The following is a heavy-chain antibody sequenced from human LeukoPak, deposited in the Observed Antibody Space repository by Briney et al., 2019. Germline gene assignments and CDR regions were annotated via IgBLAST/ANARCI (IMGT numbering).Heavy chain of an antibody. CDR3: ARAGEQSEYGMDV. D-gene: IGHD1/OR15-1a*01. Sequence: ASVKVSCKASGYTFTGYYMHWVRQAPGQGLEWMGWINPNSGGTNYVQKFQGRVTMTRDTSISTAYMELSRLRSDDTAVYYYARAGEQSEYGMDVWGRGTTVTVSS. V-gene: IGHV1-2*02. J-gene: IGHJ6*02. CDR2: INPNSGGT. CDR1: GYTFTGYY.